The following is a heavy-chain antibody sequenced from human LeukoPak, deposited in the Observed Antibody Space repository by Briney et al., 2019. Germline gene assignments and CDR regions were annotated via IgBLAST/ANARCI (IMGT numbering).Heavy chain of an antibody. CDR1: GGTFSSYA. CDR3: ARGTYCSSTSCYKEVDV. J-gene: IGHJ6*04. D-gene: IGHD2-2*02. V-gene: IGHV1-69*04. Sequence: ASVKVSCKASGGTFSSYAISWVRQAPGQGLEWMGRIIPILGIANYAQKFQGRVTMTRDTSTSTVYMELSSLRSEDTAVYYCARGTYCSSTSCYKEVDVWGKGTTVTVSS. CDR2: IIPILGIA.